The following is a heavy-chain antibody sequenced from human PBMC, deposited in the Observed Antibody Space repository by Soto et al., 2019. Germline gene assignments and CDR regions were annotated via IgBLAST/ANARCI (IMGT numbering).Heavy chain of an antibody. V-gene: IGHV4-38-2*01. CDR1: GYSISSGYY. D-gene: IGHD3-22*01. Sequence: PSETLSLTCAVSGYSISSGYYWGWIRQPPGKGLEWIGSIYHSGSTYYNPSLKSRVTISVDTSKNQFSLKLSSVTAADTAVYYCARRSYYDSSGYPNWFDPWGQGTLVTVS. CDR3: ARRSYYDSSGYPNWFDP. J-gene: IGHJ5*02. CDR2: IYHSGST.